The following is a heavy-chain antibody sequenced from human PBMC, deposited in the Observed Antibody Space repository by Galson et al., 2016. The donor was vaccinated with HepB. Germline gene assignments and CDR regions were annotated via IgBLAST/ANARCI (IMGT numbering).Heavy chain of an antibody. J-gene: IGHJ4*02. D-gene: IGHD3-22*01. V-gene: IGHV3-33*01. CDR3: ARGGFKEYYDSSGYYLDY. CDR2: IWYDGSNK. CDR1: GFTFSSYG. Sequence: SLRLSCAASGFTFSSYGMHWVRQAPGKGLEWVAVIWYDGSNKYYADSVKGRFTISRDNSKNTLYLQMNSLRAVDTAVYYCARGGFKEYYDSSGYYLDYWGQGTLVTVSS.